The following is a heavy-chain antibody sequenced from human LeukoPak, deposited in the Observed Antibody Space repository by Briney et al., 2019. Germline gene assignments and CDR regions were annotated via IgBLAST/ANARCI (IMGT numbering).Heavy chain of an antibody. D-gene: IGHD6-19*01. Sequence: SETLSLTCTVSGGSISSSSYYWGWIRQPPGKGLEWIGSIYYSGSTYYNPSLKSRVTISVDTSKNQFSLKLSSVTAADTAVYYCARDVSGQWLARGPIHPFGYWGQGTLVTVSS. CDR3: ARDVSGQWLARGPIHPFGY. CDR2: IYYSGST. V-gene: IGHV4-39*07. J-gene: IGHJ4*02. CDR1: GGSISSSSYY.